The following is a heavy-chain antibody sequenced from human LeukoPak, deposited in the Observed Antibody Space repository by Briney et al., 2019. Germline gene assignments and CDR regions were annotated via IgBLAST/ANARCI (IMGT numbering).Heavy chain of an antibody. V-gene: IGHV4-59*08. Sequence: SETLSLTCTVSGGSISSYYWSWIRQPPGKGLEWIGYIYYSGSTNYNPSLKSRVTISVDTSKNQFSLQLSSVTAADTAVYYCARQAGPYCSSTTCYLDYWGQGTLVTVSS. D-gene: IGHD2-2*01. CDR3: ARQAGPYCSSTTCYLDY. CDR1: GGSISSYY. CDR2: IYYSGST. J-gene: IGHJ4*02.